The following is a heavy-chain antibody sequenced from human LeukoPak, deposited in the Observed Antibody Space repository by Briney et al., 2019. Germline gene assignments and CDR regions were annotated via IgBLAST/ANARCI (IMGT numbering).Heavy chain of an antibody. CDR1: GFTFDDYA. Sequence: GGSLRLSCAASGFTFDDYAMHWVRQAPGKGLEWVSGISWNSGSIGYADSVKGRFTISRDNSKNTLYLQMNSLRAEDTAVYYCARDYFEANYYDSSGYYPQSGMDVWGQGTTVTVSS. J-gene: IGHJ6*02. CDR3: ARDYFEANYYDSSGYYPQSGMDV. V-gene: IGHV3-9*01. D-gene: IGHD3-22*01. CDR2: ISWNSGSI.